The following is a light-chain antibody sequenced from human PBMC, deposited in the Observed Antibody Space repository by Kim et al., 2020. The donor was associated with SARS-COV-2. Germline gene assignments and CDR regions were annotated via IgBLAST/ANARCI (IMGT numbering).Light chain of an antibody. V-gene: IGLV3-19*01. CDR1: SLRTYY. CDR2: GKN. Sequence: SSELTQDPAVSVALGQTVMITCHGDSLRTYYATWYQQKPGQAPIVVIYGKNNRHSVIPDRFSGSSSGNTASLTITGTQAGDEADYYCNSRNSNDNVVFGGGTQLTVL. J-gene: IGLJ2*01. CDR3: NSRNSNDNVV.